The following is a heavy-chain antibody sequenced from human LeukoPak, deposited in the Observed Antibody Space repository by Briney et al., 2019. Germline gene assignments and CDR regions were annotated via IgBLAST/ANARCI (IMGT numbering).Heavy chain of an antibody. D-gene: IGHD6-19*01. CDR1: GFTVSSNY. Sequence: PGGSLRLSCAASGFTVSSNYMSWVRQAPGKGLEWVSVIYSGGSTYYADSVKGRFTISRDNSKNTLYLQMNSLRAEDTAVYYCARDLSSGLYYFDYWGQGNLVTVSS. J-gene: IGHJ4*02. CDR3: ARDLSSGLYYFDY. V-gene: IGHV3-53*01. CDR2: IYSGGST.